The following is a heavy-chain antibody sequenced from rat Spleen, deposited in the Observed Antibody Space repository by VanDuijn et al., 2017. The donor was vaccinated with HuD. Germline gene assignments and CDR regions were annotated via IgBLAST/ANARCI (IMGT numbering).Heavy chain of an antibody. D-gene: IGHD1-9*01. CDR1: GFTFTNYD. J-gene: IGHJ2*01. V-gene: IGHV5-29*01. CDR3: ARRHYGYTDYFDY. Sequence: EVRLVESGGGLVQPGRSLKLSCAASGFTFTNYDMAWVRQAPTKGLEWVATITFDGTNTYYRDSVKGRFTISRDNAKSTLSLQMDSLRSEDTATYYCARRHYGYTDYFDYWGQGVMVTVSS. CDR2: ITFDGTNT.